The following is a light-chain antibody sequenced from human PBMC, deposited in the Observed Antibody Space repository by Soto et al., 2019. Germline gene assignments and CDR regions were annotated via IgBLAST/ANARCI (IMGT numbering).Light chain of an antibody. J-gene: IGLJ3*02. Sequence: QPVLTQPPSASGTPGQRVTISCSGSSSNIGTNYVYWYQQLPGAAPKLLIQSNRQRPSGVPDRFSGSKSGTSASLAISGLRSEDEADYYCATWDDSLSTPVFGGGTKLTVL. CDR1: SSNIGTNY. CDR3: ATWDDSLSTPV. CDR2: SNR. V-gene: IGLV1-47*02.